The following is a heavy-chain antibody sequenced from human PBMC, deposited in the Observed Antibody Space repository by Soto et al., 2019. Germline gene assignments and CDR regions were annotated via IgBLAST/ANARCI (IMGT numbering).Heavy chain of an antibody. CDR2: VRNQANSYTQ. CDR1: GFTFSAHY. Sequence: EVQLVESGGGLVQPAGSLRLTCAASGFTFSAHYMDWVRQAPGKGLEWVARVRNQANSYTQEYAASVTGRFTVSRDDSRNSLYLQMNSLNTEDTAVYYCVRAGITKNPYYFDYWGQGTLVTVST. D-gene: IGHD1-20*01. V-gene: IGHV3-72*01. J-gene: IGHJ4*02. CDR3: VRAGITKNPYYFDY.